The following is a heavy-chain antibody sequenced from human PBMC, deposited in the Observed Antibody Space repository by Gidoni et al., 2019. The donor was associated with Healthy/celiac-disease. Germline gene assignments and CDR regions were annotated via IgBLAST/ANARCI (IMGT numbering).Heavy chain of an antibody. J-gene: IGHJ6*02. CDR3: ARVEVEALNSYYYYYGMDV. V-gene: IGHV3-53*02. CDR1: GFTVSSNY. D-gene: IGHD2-21*01. CDR2: IYSVGST. Sequence: EVQLVETGGGLIQPGGSLRLACAASGFTVSSNYMSWVRQAPGKGLEWVSVIYSVGSTYSADSVKGRFTISRDNSKNTLYLQMNSLRAEDTAVYYCARVEVEALNSYYYYYGMDVWGQGTTVTVSS.